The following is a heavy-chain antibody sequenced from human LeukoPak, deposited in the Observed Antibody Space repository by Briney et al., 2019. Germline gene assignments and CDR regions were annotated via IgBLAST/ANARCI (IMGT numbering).Heavy chain of an antibody. CDR3: ARDLSGSYSSVDY. D-gene: IGHD1-26*01. V-gene: IGHV3-7*03. J-gene: IGHJ4*02. CDR2: IKQDGSEK. Sequence: ETLSLTCAVSGGSISSSNWWSWVRQPPGKGLEWVANIKQDGSEKYYVDSVEGRFTISRDNAKNSLYLQMNTLRAEDTAVYYCARDLSGSYSSVDYWGQGTLVTVSS. CDR1: GGSISSSNW.